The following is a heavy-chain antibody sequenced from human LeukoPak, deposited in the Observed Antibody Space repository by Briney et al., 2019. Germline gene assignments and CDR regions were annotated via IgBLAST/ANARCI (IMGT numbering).Heavy chain of an antibody. CDR2: IGYTGTT. Sequence: SETLSLTCTVTGGSISTRNHYWGWLRQPPGKGLEWIGSIGYTGTTNSNPSLKSRVTLSVDTSKNQVSLALSSVTAADTAVYFCARRMGSGATYPRTFDYWGQGTLVTVSS. D-gene: IGHD2-8*02. CDR3: ARRMGSGATYPRTFDY. V-gene: IGHV4-39*01. CDR1: GGSISTRNHY. J-gene: IGHJ4*02.